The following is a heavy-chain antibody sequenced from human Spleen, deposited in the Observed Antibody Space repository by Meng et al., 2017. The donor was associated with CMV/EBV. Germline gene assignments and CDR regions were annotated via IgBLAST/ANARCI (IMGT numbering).Heavy chain of an antibody. J-gene: IGHJ6*02. CDR1: GYTFTGYY. Sequence: ASVKVSCKASGYTFTGYYMHWVRQAPGQGLEWMGWINPNSGGTNYAQKFQGRVTITRNTSISTAYMELSSLRSEDTAVYYCARLILYYYDSSGYIHYYYGMDVWGQGTTVTVSS. V-gene: IGHV1-2*02. CDR2: INPNSGGT. CDR3: ARLILYYYDSSGYIHYYYGMDV. D-gene: IGHD3-22*01.